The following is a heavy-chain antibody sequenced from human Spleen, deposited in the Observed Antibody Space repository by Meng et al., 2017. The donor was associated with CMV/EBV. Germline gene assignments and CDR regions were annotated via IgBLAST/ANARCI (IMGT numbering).Heavy chain of an antibody. V-gene: IGHV4-59*12. D-gene: IGHD5-18*01. CDR2: INHSGST. CDR3: ARGPRSGYSYAGPFDY. Sequence: QGQLQESGPGLVKPSETLSLTCTVSGGSISSYYWSWIRQPAGKGLEWIGEINHSGSTNYNPSLKSRVTISVDTSKNQFSLKLSSVTAADTAVYYCARGPRSGYSYAGPFDYWGQGTLVTVSS. J-gene: IGHJ4*02. CDR1: GGSISSYY.